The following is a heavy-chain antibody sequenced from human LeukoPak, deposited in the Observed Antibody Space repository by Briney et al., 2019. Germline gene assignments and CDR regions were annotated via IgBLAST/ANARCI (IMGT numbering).Heavy chain of an antibody. J-gene: IGHJ4*02. CDR2: ISGSGGST. Sequence: GGSLRLSCAASGLTFSSYAMSWVRQAPGKGLEWASAISGSGGSTYYADSVKGRFTISRDNSKNTLYLQMNSLRAEDTAVYYCAKDFSYGNFDYWGQGTLVTVSS. V-gene: IGHV3-23*01. CDR3: AKDFSYGNFDY. D-gene: IGHD1-26*01. CDR1: GLTFSSYA.